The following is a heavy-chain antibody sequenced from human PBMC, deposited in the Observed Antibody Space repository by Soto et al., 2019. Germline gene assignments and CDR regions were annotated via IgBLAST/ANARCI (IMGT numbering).Heavy chain of an antibody. CDR3: ARQSRVGATILSY. J-gene: IGHJ4*02. Sequence: VSCKASGYTFTSYDINWVRQATGQGLEWMGWMNPNSGNAGYAQKFQGRVTMTRNTSISTAYMELSSLRSEDTAVYYCARQSRVGATILSYWGQGTLVTVSS. D-gene: IGHD1-26*01. CDR1: GYTFTSYD. V-gene: IGHV1-8*01. CDR2: MNPNSGNA.